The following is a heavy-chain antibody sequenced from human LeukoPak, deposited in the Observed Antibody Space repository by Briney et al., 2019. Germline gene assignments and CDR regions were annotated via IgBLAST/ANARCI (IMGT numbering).Heavy chain of an antibody. V-gene: IGHV4-38-2*01. Sequence: SETLSLTCAVSGYSISSGYYWGWIRQPPGKGLEWIGSIYHSGSTYYNPSLKSRVTISVDTSKNQSSLKLSSVTAADTAVYYCARHGEDIVVVPAAIMYGWFDPWGQGTLVTVSS. D-gene: IGHD2-2*02. J-gene: IGHJ5*02. CDR2: IYHSGST. CDR1: GYSISSGYY. CDR3: ARHGEDIVVVPAAIMYGWFDP.